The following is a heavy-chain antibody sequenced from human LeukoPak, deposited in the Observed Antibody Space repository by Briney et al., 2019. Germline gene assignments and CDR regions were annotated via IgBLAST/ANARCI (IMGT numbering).Heavy chain of an antibody. CDR3: AKDLFYYYGSGSYLVH. J-gene: IGHJ4*02. Sequence: GGSLRLSCAASGFTFSSYAMSWVRQAPGKGLEWVSAISGSGGGTYYADSVKGRFTISRDNSKNTLYLQMNSLRAEDTAVYYCAKDLFYYYGSGSYLVHWGQGTLVTVSS. CDR1: GFTFSSYA. CDR2: ISGSGGGT. D-gene: IGHD3-10*01. V-gene: IGHV3-23*01.